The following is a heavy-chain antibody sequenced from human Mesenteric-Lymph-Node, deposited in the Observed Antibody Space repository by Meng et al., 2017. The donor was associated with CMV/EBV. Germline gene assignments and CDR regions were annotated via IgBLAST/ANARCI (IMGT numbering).Heavy chain of an antibody. V-gene: IGHV3-23*01. J-gene: IGHJ5*02. CDR2: SSDSGIGT. CDR3: ASEDPGGVDP. CDR1: GFTCNNFA. Sequence: GESLKISCAVSGFTCNNFAMRWVRQAPGKRLEWVSASSDSGIGTSYADSVEGRFTISSDSSNNTLYLQMNSLAAEYTAGYYCASEDPGGVDPWGQGTLVTVSS. D-gene: IGHD3-16*01.